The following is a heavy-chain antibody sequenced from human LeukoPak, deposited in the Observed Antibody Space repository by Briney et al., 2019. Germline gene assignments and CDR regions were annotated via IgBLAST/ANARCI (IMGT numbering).Heavy chain of an antibody. J-gene: IGHJ4*02. CDR1: GYTLTGYY. D-gene: IGHD6-13*01. V-gene: IGHV1-2*04. Sequence: GASVKVSCKASGYTLTGYYMHWVRQAPGQGLEWMGWINPNSGGTDYAQKFQGWVTMTRDTSISTAYMELSRLRSDDTAVYYCAREDSSSWYGFDYWGQGTLVTVSS. CDR3: AREDSSSWYGFDY. CDR2: INPNSGGT.